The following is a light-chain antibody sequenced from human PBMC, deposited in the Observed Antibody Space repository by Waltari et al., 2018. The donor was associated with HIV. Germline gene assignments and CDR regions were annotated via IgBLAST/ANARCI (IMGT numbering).Light chain of an antibody. CDR2: EVS. V-gene: IGLV2-23*02. CDR1: SSDVGSYNL. Sequence: QSALTQPASVSGSPGPSITISCTATSSDVGSYNLVSWYQQHPGKAPKLMIYEVSKRPSGVSNRFSGSKSGNTASLTISGLQAEDEADYYCCSYAGSSTVVFGGGTKLTVL. CDR3: CSYAGSSTVV. J-gene: IGLJ2*01.